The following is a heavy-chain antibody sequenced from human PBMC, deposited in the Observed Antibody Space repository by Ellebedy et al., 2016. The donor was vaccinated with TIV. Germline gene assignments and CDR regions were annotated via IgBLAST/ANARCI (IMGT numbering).Heavy chain of an antibody. J-gene: IGHJ4*02. CDR2: IYYSGST. CDR1: GGSISSYY. CDR3: ARSTDSSPNDY. V-gene: IGHV4-59*01. D-gene: IGHD6-13*01. Sequence: SETLSLTXTVSGGSISSYYWSWIRQPPGKGLEWIGYIYYSGSTNYNPSLKSRVTISVDTSKNQFSLKLSSVTAADTAVYYCARSTDSSPNDYWGQGTLVTVSS.